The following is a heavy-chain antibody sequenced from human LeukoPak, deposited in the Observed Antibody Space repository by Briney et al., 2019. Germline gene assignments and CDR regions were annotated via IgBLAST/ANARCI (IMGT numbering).Heavy chain of an antibody. D-gene: IGHD3-22*01. CDR1: GGSFSGYY. Sequence: SETLSLTCAVYGGSFSGYYWSWIRQPPGKGLEWIGEINHSGSTNYNPSLKSRVTISVDTSKNQFSLKLSSVTAADTAVYYCARRTMIVARNQDAFDIWGQGTMVTVSS. CDR2: INHSGST. CDR3: ARRTMIVARNQDAFDI. V-gene: IGHV4-34*01. J-gene: IGHJ3*02.